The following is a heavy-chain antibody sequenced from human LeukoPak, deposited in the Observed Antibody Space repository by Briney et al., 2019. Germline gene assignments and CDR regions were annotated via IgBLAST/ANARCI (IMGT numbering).Heavy chain of an antibody. CDR1: GFTFSDYY. Sequence: GGSLRLSCAASGFTFSDYYRSWIRQAPGKGLEWVSYISSSGSTIYYADSVKGRFTISRDNAKNSLYLQMNSLRAEDTAVYYCARAGAGTYYDFWSGPPPYYGMDVWGQGTTVTVSS. CDR2: ISSSGSTI. D-gene: IGHD3-3*01. CDR3: ARAGAGTYYDFWSGPPPYYGMDV. J-gene: IGHJ6*02. V-gene: IGHV3-11*01.